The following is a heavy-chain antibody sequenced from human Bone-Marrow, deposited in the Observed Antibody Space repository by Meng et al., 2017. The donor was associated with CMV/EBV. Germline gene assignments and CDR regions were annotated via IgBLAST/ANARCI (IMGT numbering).Heavy chain of an antibody. CDR3: ARVQPHLPDYYYGMDV. Sequence: SETLSLTCTVSGGSISSYYWSWIRQPPGKGLEWIGYIYYSGSTNYNPSRKSRVTISVDTSKNQFSLKLSSVTAADTAVYYCARVQPHLPDYYYGMDVWGQGTTVTVSS. D-gene: IGHD5-18*01. V-gene: IGHV4-59*01. CDR1: GGSISSYY. CDR2: IYYSGST. J-gene: IGHJ6*02.